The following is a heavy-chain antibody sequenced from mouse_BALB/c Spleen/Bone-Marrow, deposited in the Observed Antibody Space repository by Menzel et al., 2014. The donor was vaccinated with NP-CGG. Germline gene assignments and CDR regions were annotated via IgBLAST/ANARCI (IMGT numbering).Heavy chain of an antibody. CDR1: GYTFTSYW. CDR2: INPSTGYT. Sequence: VQVVESGAELAKPGASVKMSCKASGYTFTSYWMHWIKQRPGQGLEWIGYINPSTGYTEHNQRFKDEATLTADTSSSTAYMQLSSLTSEDSAVYYCLTGTEAYWGPGTLVTVSA. CDR3: LTGTEAY. J-gene: IGHJ3*01. D-gene: IGHD4-1*01. V-gene: IGHV1-7*01.